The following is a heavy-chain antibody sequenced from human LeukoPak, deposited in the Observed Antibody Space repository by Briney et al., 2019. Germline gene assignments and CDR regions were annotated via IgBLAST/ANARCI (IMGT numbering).Heavy chain of an antibody. CDR2: IRSKTYGGTT. V-gene: IGHV3-49*03. CDR1: GFTFGDYG. Sequence: PGRSLRLSCTASGFTFGDYGLSWFRQAPGQGLEWISFIRSKTYGGTTQYAASVKGRFNISRDDSKSIAYLQMNSLKTEDTAVYYCTRVDYGGAPRRDYWGQGTLVTVSS. CDR3: TRVDYGGAPRRDY. J-gene: IGHJ4*02. D-gene: IGHD4-23*01.